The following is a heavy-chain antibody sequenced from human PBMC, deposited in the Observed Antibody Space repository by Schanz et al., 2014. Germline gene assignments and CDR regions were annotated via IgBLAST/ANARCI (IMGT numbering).Heavy chain of an antibody. V-gene: IGHV1-2*06. Sequence: QVQLVQSGAEVKKPGASVKVSCKSSGYTFTDYHIHWVRQAPGQGLEYMGRINPNSGGTNFAQKFQGRVTMTRDTSSTTAYMELNSLRSDDTAVYYCARELRLEYYFDYWGQGTLVTVSS. J-gene: IGHJ4*02. CDR1: GYTFTDYH. D-gene: IGHD4-17*01. CDR2: INPNSGGT. CDR3: ARELRLEYYFDY.